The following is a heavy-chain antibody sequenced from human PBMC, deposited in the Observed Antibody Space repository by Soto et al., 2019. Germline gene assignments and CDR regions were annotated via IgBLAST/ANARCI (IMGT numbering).Heavy chain of an antibody. Sequence: SETLSLTCTVSGGSVSSGSYYWSWIRQPPGKGLEWIGYIYYSGSTNYNPSLKSRVTISVDTSKNQFSLKLSSVTAADTAVYYCARVSPTGYGGNPVDYWGQGTLVTVSS. CDR1: GGSVSSGSYY. CDR2: IYYSGST. D-gene: IGHD4-17*01. J-gene: IGHJ4*02. V-gene: IGHV4-61*01. CDR3: ARVSPTGYGGNPVDY.